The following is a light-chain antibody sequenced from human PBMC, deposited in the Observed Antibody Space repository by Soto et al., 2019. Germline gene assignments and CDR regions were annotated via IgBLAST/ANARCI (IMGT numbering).Light chain of an antibody. Sequence: QSALTQPYSLSGSPGQSITISFTGTSSDVGGYNHVSWYQHHPGKAPKRIIYEVTKRPSGVSKRFSGSKSGDTASLTISGLQAEDEDDYYCSSNTASTTQIFGTGTKLTVL. CDR2: EVT. CDR3: SSNTASTTQI. V-gene: IGLV2-14*01. CDR1: SSDVGGYNH. J-gene: IGLJ1*01.